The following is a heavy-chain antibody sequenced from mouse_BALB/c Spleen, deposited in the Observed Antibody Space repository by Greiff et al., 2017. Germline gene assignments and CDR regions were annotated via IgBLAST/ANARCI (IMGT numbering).Heavy chain of an antibody. Sequence: QVQLQQSGAELVRPGTSVKVSCKASGYAFTNYLIEWVKQRPGQGLEWIGVINPGSGGTNYNEKFKGKATLTADKSSSTAYMQLSSLTSDDSAVYFCAREGLITTVVATADWPWFAYWGQGTLVTVSA. J-gene: IGHJ3*01. V-gene: IGHV1-54*01. CDR3: AREGLITTVVATADWPWFAY. CDR1: GYAFTNYL. CDR2: INPGSGGT. D-gene: IGHD1-1*01.